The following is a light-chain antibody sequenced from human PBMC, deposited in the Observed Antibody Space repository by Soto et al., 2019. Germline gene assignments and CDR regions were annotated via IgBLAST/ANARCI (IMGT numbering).Light chain of an antibody. CDR2: SNN. V-gene: IGLV1-44*01. J-gene: IGLJ2*01. CDR3: AEWDDSLNGPV. CDR1: SSNIGSNT. Sequence: QSVLTQPPSASGTPGQRVTISCSGSSSNIGSNTVNWYQQLPGTAPKLLIYSNNQRPSGVPDRFSGSKSGTSASLAISGLQSEDEADYSCAEWDDSLNGPVFGGGTKLTVL.